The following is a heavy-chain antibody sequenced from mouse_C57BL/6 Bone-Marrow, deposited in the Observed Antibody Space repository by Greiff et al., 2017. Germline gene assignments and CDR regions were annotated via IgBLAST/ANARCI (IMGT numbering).Heavy chain of an antibody. CDR3: ARCRICDDDDGDVDY. D-gene: IGHD2-4*01. CDR2: IYPGSGST. Sequence: VQLQQPGAELVKPGASVKMSCKASGYTFTSYWITWVKQRPGQGLEWIGDIYPGSGSTNYNEKFKSKATLTVDTSSSTAYMQLSSLTSEDSAVYYCARCRICDDDDGDVDYWGQGTTLTVSS. V-gene: IGHV1-55*01. CDR1: GYTFTSYW. J-gene: IGHJ2*01.